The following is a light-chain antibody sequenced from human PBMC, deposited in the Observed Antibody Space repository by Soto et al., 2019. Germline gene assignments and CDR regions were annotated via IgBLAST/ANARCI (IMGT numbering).Light chain of an antibody. J-gene: IGKJ5*01. V-gene: IGKV1-27*01. CDR1: QGISNY. CDR2: AAS. Sequence: DIQMTQSPSSLSASVGDRVTITCRASQGISNYLAWYQQKPGIVPKLLIYAASTLQSGVPSRFSGSGSGTDFTLTISSLQPEDVATYYCQKYNSAPAITFGQGTRLEIK. CDR3: QKYNSAPAIT.